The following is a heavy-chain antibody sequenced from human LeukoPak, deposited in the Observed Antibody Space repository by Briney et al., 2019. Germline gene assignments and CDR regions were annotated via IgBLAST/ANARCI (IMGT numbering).Heavy chain of an antibody. J-gene: IGHJ4*02. Sequence: ASVKVSCKASGGTFSSYAISWVRQAPGQGLEWMGRIIPILGIANYAQKFQGRVTITADKSTSTAYMELSSLRSEDTAVYYCARRPHYYDSSSYSYWGQGTLVTVSS. V-gene: IGHV1-69*04. CDR1: GGTFSSYA. D-gene: IGHD3-22*01. CDR2: IIPILGIA. CDR3: ARRPHYYDSSSYSY.